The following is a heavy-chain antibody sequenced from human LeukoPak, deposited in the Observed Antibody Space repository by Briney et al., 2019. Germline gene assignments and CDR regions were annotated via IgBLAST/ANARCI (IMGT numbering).Heavy chain of an antibody. CDR1: GGSISSYY. D-gene: IGHD3-22*01. J-gene: IGHJ3*02. CDR3: ATGGRDSSGYWAFDI. CDR2: IYYSGST. Sequence: SETLSLTCTVSGGSISSYYWSWIRQPPGKGLGWIGYIYYSGSTNYNPSLKSRVTISVDTSKNQFSLKLSSVSAADTAVYYCATGGRDSSGYWAFDIWGQGTMVTVSS. V-gene: IGHV4-59*01.